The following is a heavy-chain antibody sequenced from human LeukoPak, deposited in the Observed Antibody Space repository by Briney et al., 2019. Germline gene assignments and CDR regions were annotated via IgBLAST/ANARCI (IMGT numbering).Heavy chain of an antibody. Sequence: GGSLRLSCGASGFTFDDYAMHWVRQAPGKGLEWVSGISWNSGSIGYADSVKGRFTISRDNAKNSLYLQMNSLRAEDTALYYCAKAYYYDSRGGQRFLAFDIWGQGTMVTVSS. CDR3: AKAYYYDSRGGQRFLAFDI. CDR2: ISWNSGSI. V-gene: IGHV3-9*01. J-gene: IGHJ3*02. D-gene: IGHD3-22*01. CDR1: GFTFDDYA.